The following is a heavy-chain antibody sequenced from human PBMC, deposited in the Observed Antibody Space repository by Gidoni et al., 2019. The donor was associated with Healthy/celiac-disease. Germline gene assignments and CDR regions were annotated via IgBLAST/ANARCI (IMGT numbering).Heavy chain of an antibody. Sequence: EVQLVESGGGLVQPGGSLRLSCAASGFTFSSYWMSWVRPAPGKGLGWVANIKQDGSEKSYVDSVKGRFTISRDNAKNSLYLQMNSLRAEDTAVYYCAREPTVTTFDYWGQGTLVTVSS. V-gene: IGHV3-7*01. D-gene: IGHD4-4*01. J-gene: IGHJ4*02. CDR1: GFTFSSYW. CDR3: AREPTVTTFDY. CDR2: IKQDGSEK.